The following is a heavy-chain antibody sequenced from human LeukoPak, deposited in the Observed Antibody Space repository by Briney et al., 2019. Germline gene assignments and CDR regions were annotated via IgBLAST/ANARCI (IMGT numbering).Heavy chain of an antibody. J-gene: IGHJ4*02. CDR3: ARDTITAGTDY. CDR2: IYYSGST. CDR1: GGSISTHY. D-gene: IGHD6-13*01. V-gene: IGHV4-59*11. Sequence: SETLSLTCTVSGGSISTHYWSWIRQPPGKGLEWIGYIYYSGSTNYYPSLKSRVTISVDTSKNQFSLKLSSVTAADTAVYYCARDTITAGTDYWGQGTLVTVSS.